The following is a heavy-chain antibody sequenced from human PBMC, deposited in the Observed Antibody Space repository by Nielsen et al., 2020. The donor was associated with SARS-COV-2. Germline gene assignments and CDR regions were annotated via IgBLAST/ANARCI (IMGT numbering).Heavy chain of an antibody. CDR3: ARGGDYDFWSGSHHYMDV. CDR2: INTNTGNP. D-gene: IGHD3-3*01. J-gene: IGHJ6*03. Sequence: ASVKVSCKASGYTFTSYAMNWVRQAPGQGLEWMGWINTNTGNPTYAQGFTGRFVFSLDTSVSTAYLQISSLKAEDTAVYYCARGGDYDFWSGSHHYMDVWGKGTTVTVSS. V-gene: IGHV7-4-1*02. CDR1: GYTFTSYA.